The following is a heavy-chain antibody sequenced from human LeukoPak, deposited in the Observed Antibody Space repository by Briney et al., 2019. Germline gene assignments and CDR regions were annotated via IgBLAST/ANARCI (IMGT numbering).Heavy chain of an antibody. CDR3: AKDGLENYYYYYMDV. D-gene: IGHD3/OR15-3a*01. CDR2: IRYDGSNK. Sequence: GGSLRLSCAASGFNFSSYGMHWVRQAPGKGLEWVAFIRYDGSNKYYADSVKGRFTISRDNSKNTLYLQMNSLRAEDTAVYYCAKDGLENYYYYYMDVWGKGTTVTVSS. CDR1: GFNFSSYG. J-gene: IGHJ6*03. V-gene: IGHV3-30*02.